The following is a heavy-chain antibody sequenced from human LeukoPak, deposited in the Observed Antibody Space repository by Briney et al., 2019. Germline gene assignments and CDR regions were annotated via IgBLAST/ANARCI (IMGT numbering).Heavy chain of an antibody. J-gene: IGHJ4*02. CDR2: IYYSGST. CDR3: ASNLYYYGSGSYYFY. CDR1: GGSISSGGYY. Sequence: SETLSLTCTVSGGSISSGGYYWGWIRQPPGKGLEWIGSIYYSGSTYYNPSLKSRVTISVDTSKNQFSLKLSSVTAADTAVYYCASNLYYYGSGSYYFYWGQGTLVTVSS. D-gene: IGHD3-10*01. V-gene: IGHV4-39*07.